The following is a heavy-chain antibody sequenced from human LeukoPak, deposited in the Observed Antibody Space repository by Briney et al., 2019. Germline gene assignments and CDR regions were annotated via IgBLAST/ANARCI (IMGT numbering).Heavy chain of an antibody. V-gene: IGHV3-30*18. CDR1: GFTFSSYG. J-gene: IGHJ6*02. Sequence: GGSLRLSCAASGFTFSSYGMHWVRQAPGKGVEGVAVISYDGSNKYYADSVKGRFTISRDNSKNTLYLQMNSLRAEDTAVYYCAKDVGGYCSGGSCRSYYYYYGMDVWGQGTTVTVSS. CDR2: ISYDGSNK. D-gene: IGHD2-15*01. CDR3: AKDVGGYCSGGSCRSYYYYYGMDV.